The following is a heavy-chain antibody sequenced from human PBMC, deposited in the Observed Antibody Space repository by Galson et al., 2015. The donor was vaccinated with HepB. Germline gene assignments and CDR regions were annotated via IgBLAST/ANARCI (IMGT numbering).Heavy chain of an antibody. D-gene: IGHD3-9*01. V-gene: IGHV3-30*18. CDR2: ISYDGSNK. Sequence: SLRLSCAASGFTFSSYGMHWVRQAPGKGLEWVAVISYDGSNKYYADSVKGRFTISRDNSKNTLYLQMNSLRAEDTAVYYCAKDCCYFGLYYYYYMDVWGKGTTVTVSS. J-gene: IGHJ6*03. CDR1: GFTFSSYG. CDR3: AKDCCYFGLYYYYYMDV.